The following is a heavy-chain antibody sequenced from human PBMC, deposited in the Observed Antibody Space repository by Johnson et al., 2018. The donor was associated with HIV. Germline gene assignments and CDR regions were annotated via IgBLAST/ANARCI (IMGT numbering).Heavy chain of an antibody. CDR2: IYSGAST. D-gene: IGHD4-11*01. CDR3: HREYYSGDGFDI. Sequence: VQLVESGGGLVQPGGSLRLSCAASGFTVSSNYMSWVRQAPGKGLEWVSVIYSGASTYYADSVKGRFTISSDNPKNTLYLQMNSLRAEDTAVYYCHREYYSGDGFDIWGQGTMVTVSS. CDR1: GFTVSSNY. V-gene: IGHV3-66*02. J-gene: IGHJ3*02.